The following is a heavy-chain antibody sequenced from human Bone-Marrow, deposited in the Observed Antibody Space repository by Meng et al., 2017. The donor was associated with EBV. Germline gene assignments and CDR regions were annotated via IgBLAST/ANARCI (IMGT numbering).Heavy chain of an antibody. D-gene: IGHD6-13*01. V-gene: IGHV1-3*01. Sequence: QFQLVQFGAEVKKPGASVKVSCKAYGYTFTNYAMHWVRQAPGQRLEWMGWINSANGNTKYSQRLQGRVTITRDTSASTAYMEVSSLTSEDTALYYCARGESSNLYSLDYWGQGSLGTVSS. J-gene: IGHJ4*02. CDR1: GYTFTNYA. CDR3: ARGESSNLYSLDY. CDR2: INSANGNT.